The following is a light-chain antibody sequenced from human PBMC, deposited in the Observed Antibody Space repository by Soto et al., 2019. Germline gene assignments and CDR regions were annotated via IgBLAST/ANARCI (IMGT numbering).Light chain of an antibody. Sequence: QSVLTQPPSVSGAPGQKVTIFCSGSNSNTGNNYVSWYQQVPGTAPKLLIYDNNKRAPGIPDRFSGSKSATSATLGITGLQTGDESDYYCGAAGVFGGGTKVTVL. J-gene: IGLJ3*02. V-gene: IGLV1-51*01. CDR2: DNN. CDR3: GAAGV. CDR1: NSNTGNNY.